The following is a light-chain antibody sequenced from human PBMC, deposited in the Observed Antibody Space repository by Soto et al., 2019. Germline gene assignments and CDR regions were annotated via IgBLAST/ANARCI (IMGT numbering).Light chain of an antibody. CDR1: SSDVGGYNNY. CDR3: SSYAGSNNFV. Sequence: QSVLTQPPSASGSPGQSVTISCTGTSSDVGGYNNYVSWYQQHPGKAPKLMIYEVSKRPSGVPDRFSGSKSGNTASLTVSGLQAEDEADYYCSSYAGSNNFVFGTGTKVTV. V-gene: IGLV2-8*01. CDR2: EVS. J-gene: IGLJ1*01.